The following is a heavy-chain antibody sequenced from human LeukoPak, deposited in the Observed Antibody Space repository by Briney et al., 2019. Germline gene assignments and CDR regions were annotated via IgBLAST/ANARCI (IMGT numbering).Heavy chain of an antibody. D-gene: IGHD3-22*01. CDR2: VTNNGGRT. CDR3: VKGRDSSGYYSD. J-gene: IGHJ4*02. Sequence: PGGSLRLSCSASGFTFSTHGLHWVRQAPGKGLEYVSSVTNNGGRTSYADSVKGRFTISGDNSKNTLYLQMSSLRVEDTAVYYCVKGRDSSGYYSDWGQGTLVTVSS. V-gene: IGHV3-64D*06. CDR1: GFTFSTHG.